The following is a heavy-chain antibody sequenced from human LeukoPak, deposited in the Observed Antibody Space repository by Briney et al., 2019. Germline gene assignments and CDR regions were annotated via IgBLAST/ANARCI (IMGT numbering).Heavy chain of an antibody. D-gene: IGHD2/OR15-2a*01. CDR1: GGSIRGFY. CDR3: ARDSDGHTLDY. V-gene: IGHV4-4*07. J-gene: IGHJ4*02. Sequence: KPSETLSLTCTVSGGSIRGFYWSWIRQPAGGGLEWGGRISTSGYTNYNPSLESRVTLSVDTSANQLSLKLTSVTAADTAMYYCARDSDGHTLDYWGQGTLITVSS. CDR2: ISTSGYT.